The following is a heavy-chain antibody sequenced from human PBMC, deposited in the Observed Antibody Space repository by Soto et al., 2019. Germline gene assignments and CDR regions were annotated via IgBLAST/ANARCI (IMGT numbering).Heavy chain of an antibody. Sequence: SQTLSLPCTVSGGSIRSYYWSWIRQPPGKGLEWIGYIYYSGSTNYNPSLKSRVTISVDTSKNQFSLKLSSVTAADTAVYYCARRGIDCSSTSCPRDLYYFDYWGQGTLVTVSS. J-gene: IGHJ4*02. CDR2: IYYSGST. D-gene: IGHD2-2*01. V-gene: IGHV4-59*08. CDR3: ARRGIDCSSTSCPRDLYYFDY. CDR1: GGSIRSYY.